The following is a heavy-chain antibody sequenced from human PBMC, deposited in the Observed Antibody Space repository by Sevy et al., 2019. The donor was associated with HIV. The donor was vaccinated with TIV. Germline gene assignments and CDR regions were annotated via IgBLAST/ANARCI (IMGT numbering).Heavy chain of an antibody. J-gene: IGHJ4*02. CDR3: GRDIPDYGDY. CDR1: GFTFSSYS. V-gene: IGHV3-48*02. CDR2: ISSSSSTI. Sequence: GGALRLSCAASGFTFSSYSMNWIRQAPGKGLEWVSYISSSSSTIYYAASVKGRFPIFRANAKNSLYLQMNSLTDEDTAVYYGGRDIPDYGDYWGQGTLVTVSS.